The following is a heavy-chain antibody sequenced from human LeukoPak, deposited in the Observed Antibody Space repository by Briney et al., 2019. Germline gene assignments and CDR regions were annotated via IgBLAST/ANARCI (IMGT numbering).Heavy chain of an antibody. CDR3: ARDYHDILTGYYNPSGNDY. CDR1: GGTFSSYA. J-gene: IGHJ4*02. V-gene: IGHV1-69*13. D-gene: IGHD3-9*01. Sequence: SVKVSCKASGGTFSSYAISWVRQAPGQGLEWMGGIIPIFGTANYAQKFQGRVTITADESTSTAYMELSSLRSEDTAVYYCARDYHDILTGYYNPSGNDYWGQGTLVTVSS. CDR2: IIPIFGTA.